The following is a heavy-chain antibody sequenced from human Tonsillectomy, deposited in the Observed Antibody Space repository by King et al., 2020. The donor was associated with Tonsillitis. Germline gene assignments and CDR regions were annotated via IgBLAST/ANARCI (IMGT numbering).Heavy chain of an antibody. CDR2: INSDGSST. CDR3: ARDRYYYDSSGYYHVSDY. CDR1: GFTFSSYW. V-gene: IGHV3-74*01. D-gene: IGHD3-22*01. J-gene: IGHJ4*02. Sequence: QLVESGGGLVQPGGSLGLSCAASGFTFSSYWMHWVRQAPGKGLVWVSRINSDGSSTSYADSVKGRFTISRDNAKNTLYLKMNSLRAEDTAVYYCARDRYYYDSSGYYHVSDYWGQGTLVTVSS.